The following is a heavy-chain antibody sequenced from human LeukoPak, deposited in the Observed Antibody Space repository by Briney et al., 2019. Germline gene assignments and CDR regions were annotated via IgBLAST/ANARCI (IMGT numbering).Heavy chain of an antibody. CDR2: IYSDGTT. CDR1: GFTVSSSY. D-gene: IGHD4-17*01. CDR3: ARDLITVTGGG. Sequence: PGGSLRLSCAASGFTVSSSYMSWVRQAPGKGLEWVSVIYSDGTTYYADSVKGRFTISRDNSKNTLYLQMNIPRAEDTAVYYCARDLITVTGGGWGQGTLVTVSS. J-gene: IGHJ4*02. V-gene: IGHV3-66*01.